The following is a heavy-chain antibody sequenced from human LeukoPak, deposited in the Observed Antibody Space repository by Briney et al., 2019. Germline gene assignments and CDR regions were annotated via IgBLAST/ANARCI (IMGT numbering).Heavy chain of an antibody. CDR1: GFTFSSYA. CDR3: AKVKPKFDWLFSPLDY. D-gene: IGHD3-9*01. CDR2: ISGSGGST. V-gene: IGHV3-23*01. J-gene: IGHJ4*02. Sequence: PGGSLRLSCAASGFTFSSYAMSWVRQAPGKGPEWVSAISGSGGSTYYADSVKGRFTISRDNSKNTLYLQMNSLRAEDTAVYYCAKVKPKFDWLFSPLDYWGQGTLVTVSS.